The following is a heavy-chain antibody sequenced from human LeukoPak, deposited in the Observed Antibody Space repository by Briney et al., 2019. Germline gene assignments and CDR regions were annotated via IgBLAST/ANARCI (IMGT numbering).Heavy chain of an antibody. D-gene: IGHD3-16*01. CDR3: TTGPSYGYEW. J-gene: IGHJ4*02. CDR2: IKTDGRTT. CDR1: GMTFSNHW. V-gene: IGHV3-74*01. Sequence: GGSLRLSCAASGMTFSNHWMHWVRQAPGKGLVWVSLIKTDGRTTIYAESVKGRFTISRGNGKSILYLQMNSLRAEDTGIYYCTTGPSYGYEWWGQGTVVTVSS.